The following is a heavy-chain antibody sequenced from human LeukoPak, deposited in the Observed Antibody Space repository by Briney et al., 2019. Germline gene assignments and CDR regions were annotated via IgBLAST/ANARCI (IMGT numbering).Heavy chain of an antibody. D-gene: IGHD2-21*02. CDR1: GGTFSSYA. J-gene: IGHJ4*02. CDR3: ARTSYCGGDCVDY. Sequence: SVKVSCMASGGTFSSYAISWVRQAPGQGLEWMGGIIPIFGTANYAQKFQGRVTITADESTSTAYMELSSLRSEDTAVYYCARTSYCGGDCVDYWGQGTLVTVSS. V-gene: IGHV1-69*13. CDR2: IIPIFGTA.